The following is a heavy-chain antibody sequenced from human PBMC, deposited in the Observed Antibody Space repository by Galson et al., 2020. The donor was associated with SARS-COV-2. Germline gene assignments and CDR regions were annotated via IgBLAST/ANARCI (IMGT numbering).Heavy chain of an antibody. CDR1: GASVRTRGKY. V-gene: IGHV4-39*01. J-gene: IGHJ6*02. Sequence: PETMSPTCNVPGASVRTRGKYWVWIRQSPGKGLEYIGSIHYSGSTYYNPSLKSRVPTSVHPAKNAVSLKLSSVTAADTAVYYCARGAYDPLAGHYRDYGMDVWGQGTTVTVSS. CDR2: IHYSGST. D-gene: IGHD3-9*01. CDR3: ARGAYDPLAGHYRDYGMDV.